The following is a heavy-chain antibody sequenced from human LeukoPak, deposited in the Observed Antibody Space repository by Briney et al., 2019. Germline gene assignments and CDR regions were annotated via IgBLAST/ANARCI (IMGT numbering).Heavy chain of an antibody. J-gene: IGHJ4*02. CDR1: GGSFSGYY. D-gene: IGHD3-10*01. Sequence: SETLSLTCAVYGGSFSGYYWSWIRQPPGKGLEWIGEINHSGSTNYNPSLKSRVTISVDTSKNQFSLKLSSVTAADTAVYYCARRGGFGSGSYLSDYWGQGTLVTVSS. CDR2: INHSGST. CDR3: ARRGGFGSGSYLSDY. V-gene: IGHV4-34*01.